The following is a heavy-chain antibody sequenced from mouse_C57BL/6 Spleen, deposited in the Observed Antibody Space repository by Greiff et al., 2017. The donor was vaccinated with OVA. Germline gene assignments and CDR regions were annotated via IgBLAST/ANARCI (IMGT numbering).Heavy chain of an antibody. J-gene: IGHJ3*01. CDR3: AREWNDYLFAY. D-gene: IGHD2-4*01. V-gene: IGHV1-19*01. CDR2: INPYNGGT. CDR1: GYTFTDYY. Sequence: VQLQQSGPVLVKPGASVKMSCKASGYTFTDYYMNWVKQSHGKSLEWIGVINPYNGGTSYNQKFKGKATLTVDKSSSTAYMELNSLTSEDSAVYYCAREWNDYLFAYWGQGTLVTVSA.